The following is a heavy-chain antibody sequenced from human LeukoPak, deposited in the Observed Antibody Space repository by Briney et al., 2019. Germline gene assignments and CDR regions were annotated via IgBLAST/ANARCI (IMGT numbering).Heavy chain of an antibody. CDR1: GATFSSYA. CDR3: ARDRGAQLLWFGESTNYYFDY. Sequence: ASVKVSCKASGATFSSYAISWVRQAPGQGLEWMGGIIPIFGTANYAQKFPGRVTITADESTSTAYMELSSLRSEDTAVYYCARDRGAQLLWFGESTNYYFDYWGQGTLVTVSS. J-gene: IGHJ4*02. V-gene: IGHV1-69*13. D-gene: IGHD3-10*01. CDR2: IIPIFGTA.